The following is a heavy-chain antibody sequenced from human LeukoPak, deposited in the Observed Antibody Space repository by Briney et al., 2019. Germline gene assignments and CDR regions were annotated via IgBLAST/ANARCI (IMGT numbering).Heavy chain of an antibody. CDR1: GYIFRSYR. V-gene: IGHV5-51*01. J-gene: IGHJ4*02. CDR2: IYPADSET. CDR3: ARHFYDSSGYIPSIDY. D-gene: IGHD3-22*01. Sequence: GESLKISCKGSGYIFRSYRIGWVRQMHGKGLEWMGIIYPADSETRYSPSFEDQVTISVDKSINTAFLQWSRLKASDSAMYYCARHFYDSSGYIPSIDYWGQGTLVTVSS.